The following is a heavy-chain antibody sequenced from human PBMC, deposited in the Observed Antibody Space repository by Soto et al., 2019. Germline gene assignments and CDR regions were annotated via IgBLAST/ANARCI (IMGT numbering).Heavy chain of an antibody. CDR3: TRDRSGTMLF. CDR1: GFTFSNYW. V-gene: IGHV3-7*01. J-gene: IGHJ4*02. D-gene: IGHD1-7*01. Sequence: EVQLVESGGGLVQPGGSLRLSCAASGFTFSNYWMSWVRQAPGEGLEWVANMNQDGSERYYVDSVKGRFTISRDNAKKSLFVQMDSLRAEDTSICYCTRDRSGTMLFWGQGTLVTVSS. CDR2: MNQDGSER.